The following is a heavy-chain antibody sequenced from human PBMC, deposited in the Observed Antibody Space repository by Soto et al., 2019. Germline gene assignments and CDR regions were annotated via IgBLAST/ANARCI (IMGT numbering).Heavy chain of an antibody. CDR2: IYYSGST. J-gene: IGHJ6*02. CDR1: GGSISSYY. Sequence: QVQLQESGPGLVKPSETLSLTCTVSGGSISSYYWSWIRQPPGKGLEWIGYIYYSGSTNYNPSLKSRVTISVDTSKNQFSLKLSSVTAADTAVYYCARDPTYYYDSSGYYTDYYYYYGMDVWGQGTTVTVSS. CDR3: ARDPTYYYDSSGYYTDYYYYYGMDV. D-gene: IGHD3-22*01. V-gene: IGHV4-59*01.